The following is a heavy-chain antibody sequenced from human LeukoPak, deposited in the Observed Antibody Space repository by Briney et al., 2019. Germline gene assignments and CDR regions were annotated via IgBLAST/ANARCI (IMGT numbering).Heavy chain of an antibody. CDR3: ARVPDSSGYYSAAFDI. Sequence: SETLSLTCTVSGGSISSGSYYWSWIRLLPGKGLEWIGYIFYSGNTYYNPSLKTRVTISLDTSKNQFSLKLTSVTDADTAVYYFARVPDSSGYYSAAFDIWGHGTMVTVSS. CDR1: GGSISSGSYY. D-gene: IGHD3-22*01. J-gene: IGHJ3*02. CDR2: IFYSGNT. V-gene: IGHV4-31*03.